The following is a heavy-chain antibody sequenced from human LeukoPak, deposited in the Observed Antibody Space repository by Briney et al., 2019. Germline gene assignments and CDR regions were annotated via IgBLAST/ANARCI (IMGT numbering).Heavy chain of an antibody. J-gene: IGHJ4*02. Sequence: SVKVSCKASGGTFSSYAISWVRQAPGQGLEWMGRIIPILGIANYAQKFQGRVTITADKSTSTAYMELSSLRSEDTAVYYCALGYCSGGSCYRGALGFDYWGQGTLVTVSS. D-gene: IGHD2-15*01. CDR2: IIPILGIA. V-gene: IGHV1-69*04. CDR3: ALGYCSGGSCYRGALGFDY. CDR1: GGTFSSYA.